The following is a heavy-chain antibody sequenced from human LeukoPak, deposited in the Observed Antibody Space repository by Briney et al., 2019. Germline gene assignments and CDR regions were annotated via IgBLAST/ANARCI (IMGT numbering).Heavy chain of an antibody. J-gene: IGHJ5*02. CDR1: GYTFTGYY. D-gene: IGHD6-6*01. V-gene: IGHV1-2*02. CDR3: ARAVAARGGGGNWFDP. CDR2: INPNSGGT. Sequence: ASVKVSCKASGYTFTGYYMHWVRQAPGQGLEWMGWINPNSGGTIYAQKFQGRVTMTRDTSISTVYMELSRLRSDDTAVYYCARAVAARGGGGNWFDPWGQGTLVTVSS.